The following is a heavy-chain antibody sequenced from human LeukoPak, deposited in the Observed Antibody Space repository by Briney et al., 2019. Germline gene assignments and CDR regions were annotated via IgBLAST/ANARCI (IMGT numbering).Heavy chain of an antibody. CDR2: IYSGGST. D-gene: IGHD3-10*01. CDR3: ARDVTTMVREGDAFDI. J-gene: IGHJ3*02. Sequence: GGSLRLSCAASGFTVSSNYRSWVRQAPGKGLGWVSVIYSGGSTYYADSVKGRFTISRDNSKNTLYLQMNSLRAEDTAVYYCARDVTTMVREGDAFDIWGQGTMVTVSS. CDR1: GFTVSSNY. V-gene: IGHV3-66*01.